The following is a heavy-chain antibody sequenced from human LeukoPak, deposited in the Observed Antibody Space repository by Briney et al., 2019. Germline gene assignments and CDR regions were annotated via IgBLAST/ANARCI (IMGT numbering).Heavy chain of an antibody. J-gene: IGHJ3*02. CDR2: VSDRGKT. D-gene: IGHD3-3*01. CDR3: AKLPTIFGVADSFDI. CDR1: GITFSSYD. V-gene: IGHV3-23*01. Sequence: GGSLRLSCVASGITFSSYDMSWVRQAPGKGLEWISAVSDRGKTDYADSVKGRFTISRDNSKNTLYLQLSSLRADDTAIYYCAKLPTIFGVADSFDIWGQGTLVTVSS.